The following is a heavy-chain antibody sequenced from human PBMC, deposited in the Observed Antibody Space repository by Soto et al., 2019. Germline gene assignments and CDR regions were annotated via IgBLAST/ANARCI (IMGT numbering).Heavy chain of an antibody. D-gene: IGHD2-2*01. V-gene: IGHV4-59*01. CDR1: GGSISSYY. CDR3: ARNRLGDVVPAARRRGTYYYYMDV. J-gene: IGHJ6*03. CDR2: IYYSGST. Sequence: SETLSLTCTVSGGSISSYYWSWIRQPPGKGLEWIGYIYYSGSTNYNPSLKSRVTISVDTSKNQFSLKLSSVTAADTAVYYCARNRLGDVVPAARRRGTYYYYMDVWGKGTTVTVSS.